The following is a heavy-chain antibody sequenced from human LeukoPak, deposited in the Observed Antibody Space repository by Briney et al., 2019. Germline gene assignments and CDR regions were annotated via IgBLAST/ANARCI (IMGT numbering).Heavy chain of an antibody. V-gene: IGHV4-31*03. J-gene: IGHJ5*02. D-gene: IGHD6-6*01. CDR2: IHYTGDT. CDR1: GDSISSTVYY. Sequence: PSETLSLTCTVSGDSISSTVYYWSWIRQHPGKGLERIAYIHYTGDTYTNPSLMGRASVSLDTSKNQFSLRVNSVTAADTAIYYCGRLLAARPDEDRWGQGTLVTVSS. CDR3: GRLLAARPDEDR.